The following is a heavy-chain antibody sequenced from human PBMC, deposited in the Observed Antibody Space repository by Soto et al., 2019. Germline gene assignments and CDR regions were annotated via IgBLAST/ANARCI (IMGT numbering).Heavy chain of an antibody. CDR3: ARDQESYYDFWSGYYPYYYYGMDV. D-gene: IGHD3-3*01. CDR2: ISSSSSTI. J-gene: IGHJ6*02. Sequence: GGSLRLSCAASGFTFSSYSMNWVRQAPGKGLEWVSYISSSSSTIYYADSVKGRFTISRDNAKNSLYLQMNSLRDEDTAVYYCARDQESYYDFWSGYYPYYYYGMDVWGQGTTVTVSS. V-gene: IGHV3-48*02. CDR1: GFTFSSYS.